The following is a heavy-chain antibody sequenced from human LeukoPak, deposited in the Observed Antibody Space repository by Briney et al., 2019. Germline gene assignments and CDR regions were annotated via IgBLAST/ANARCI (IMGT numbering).Heavy chain of an antibody. V-gene: IGHV4-4*07. CDR3: ASSYSSSSGLVFDY. Sequence: PLETLSLTCAVSGGSFSSYYWRWIRQPAGKGLEWIGRNYTSARTNYNTSLKSRVTMSVDTYKNQFSLKLNSVAAADTAGYYCASSYSSSSGLVFDYWGQGTLVTVSS. CDR1: GGSFSSYY. CDR2: NYTSART. D-gene: IGHD6-6*01. J-gene: IGHJ4*02.